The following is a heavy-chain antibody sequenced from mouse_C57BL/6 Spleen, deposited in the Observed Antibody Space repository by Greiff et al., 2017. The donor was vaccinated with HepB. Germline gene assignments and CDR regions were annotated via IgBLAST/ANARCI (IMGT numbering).Heavy chain of an antibody. CDR3: ARWELGDYFDY. CDR1: GYAFSSSW. CDR2: IYPGDGDT. Sequence: VMLVESGPELVKPGASVKISCKASGYAFSSSWMNWVKQRPGKGLEWIGRIYPGDGDTNYNGKFKGKATLTADKSSSTAYMQLSSLTSEDSAVYFCARWELGDYFDYWGQGTTLTVSS. D-gene: IGHD4-1*01. J-gene: IGHJ2*01. V-gene: IGHV1-82*01.